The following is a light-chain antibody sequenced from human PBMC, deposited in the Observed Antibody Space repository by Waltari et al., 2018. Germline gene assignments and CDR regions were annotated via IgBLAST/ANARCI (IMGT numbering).Light chain of an antibody. Sequence: SVLTQPPSASGTPGQRVTISCSGSSSNIGRNYVFRYQQVPGTAPKLLICMQDQRPSGVPDRFSGSKSGPSASLAISGLQSEDEADYYCRAWDTSLSGVLFGGGTKVTVL. J-gene: IGLJ2*01. V-gene: IGLV1-47*01. CDR1: SSNIGRNY. CDR2: MQD. CDR3: RAWDTSLSGVL.